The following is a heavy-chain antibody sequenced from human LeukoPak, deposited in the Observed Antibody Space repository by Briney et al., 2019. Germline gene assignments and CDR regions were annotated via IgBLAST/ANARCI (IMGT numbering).Heavy chain of an antibody. CDR3: ARSSAVVTAIRLWGYYFNY. D-gene: IGHD2-21*02. Sequence: GGSLRLSCAASGSRFSDYWMSWVRQAPGKGLEWVANIKQDGSEKYYVHCVKGRFTISRENARNSLCLQMNSLRAEDTAVYYCARSSAVVTAIRLWGYYFNYWGQGILDTVSS. CDR2: IKQDGSEK. CDR1: GSRFSDYW. V-gene: IGHV3-7*01. J-gene: IGHJ4*02.